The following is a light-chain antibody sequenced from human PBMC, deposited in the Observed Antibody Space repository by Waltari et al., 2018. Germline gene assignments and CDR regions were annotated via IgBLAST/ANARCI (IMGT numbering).Light chain of an antibody. CDR2: TAT. CDR3: QQNYAFPRT. Sequence: VIGVTQSPPLPTASTGETATITCRTSQDVKNYFSWYQQKPGKAPELLIYTATFLQTGVPSRFSGSGSGTDFTLTISSLQSEDFATYFCQQNYAFPRTFGQGTKVEVK. V-gene: IGKV1D-8*01. CDR1: QDVKNY. J-gene: IGKJ1*01.